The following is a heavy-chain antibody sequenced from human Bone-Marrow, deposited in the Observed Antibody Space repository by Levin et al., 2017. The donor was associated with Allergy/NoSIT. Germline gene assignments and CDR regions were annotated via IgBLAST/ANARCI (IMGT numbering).Heavy chain of an antibody. J-gene: IGHJ4*02. V-gene: IGHV3-53*01. CDR2: IYSGGNT. CDR1: GFTVSNNY. D-gene: IGHD4-17*01. CDR3: ARVRGDGDYIFDY. Sequence: GESLKISCAASGFTVSNNYMSWVRQAPGKGLEWVSVIYSGGNTYYADSVKGRFTISRDSSKNTLYLQMNSLRAEDTAVYYCARVRGDGDYIFDYWGQGTLVTVSS.